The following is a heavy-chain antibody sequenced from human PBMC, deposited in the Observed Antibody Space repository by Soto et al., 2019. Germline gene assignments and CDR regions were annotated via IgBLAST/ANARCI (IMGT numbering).Heavy chain of an antibody. CDR3: ARGPRVSSTGTGAH. D-gene: IGHD1-1*01. CDR1: GFTFSSYW. J-gene: IGHJ4*02. CDR2: ISDDGSTA. V-gene: IGHV3-74*01. Sequence: GGSLRLSCAASGFTFSSYWMHWVRQVPGKGLTWVSRISDDGSTATYADSVKGRFIISRDNAKNSLYLEMNTLRADDSGLYYCARGPRVSSTGTGAHWGRGTLVTVSS.